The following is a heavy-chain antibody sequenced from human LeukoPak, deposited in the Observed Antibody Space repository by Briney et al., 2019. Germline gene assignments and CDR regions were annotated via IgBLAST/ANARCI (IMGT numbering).Heavy chain of an antibody. Sequence: ASVKVSCKASGYTFTSYGISWVRQAPGQRLEWMGWISVYNGNTNYAQKLQGRVTMTTDTSTSTAYMELRSLRSDDTAVYYCARITYDFWSGYYMPDDPWGQGTLVTVSS. D-gene: IGHD3-3*01. CDR3: ARITYDFWSGYYMPDDP. J-gene: IGHJ5*02. CDR2: ISVYNGNT. V-gene: IGHV1-18*01. CDR1: GYTFTSYG.